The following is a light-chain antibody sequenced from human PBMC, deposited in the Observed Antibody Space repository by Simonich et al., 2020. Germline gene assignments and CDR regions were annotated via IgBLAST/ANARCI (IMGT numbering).Light chain of an antibody. J-gene: IGKJ3*01. Sequence: DIVMTQSPDSLAVSLGERATINCKSSQSVLYSSNNKNYLAWYQQKPGQPPKLLIYLASTRESGVPDRFSGSGSGTDFTLTISCLQSEDFATYYCQQYYSYPFTFGPGTKVDIK. CDR2: LAS. CDR3: QQYYSYPFT. CDR1: QSVLYSSNNKNY. V-gene: IGKV4-1*01.